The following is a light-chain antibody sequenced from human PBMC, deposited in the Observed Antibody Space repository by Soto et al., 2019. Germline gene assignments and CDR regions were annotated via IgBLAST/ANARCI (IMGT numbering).Light chain of an antibody. V-gene: IGKV3-20*01. CDR2: GAS. CDR3: QQYGNFPYT. CDR1: QSVPSDW. Sequence: EIVLTQSLGTLYLSPGERATLSCRASQSVPSDWLAWYRHKPGQAPRLLIYGASSRATGVPDRVSGSGSGTDFTLTINRLEPEDFAVYYCQQYGNFPYTFGQGTKLEIK. J-gene: IGKJ2*01.